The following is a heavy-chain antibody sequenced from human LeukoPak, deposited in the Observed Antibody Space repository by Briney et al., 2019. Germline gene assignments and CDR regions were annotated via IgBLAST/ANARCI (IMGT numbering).Heavy chain of an antibody. CDR2: ISSSGSYI. CDR3: ASTDYYGSGSSAFDI. J-gene: IGHJ3*02. D-gene: IGHD3-10*01. V-gene: IGHV3-21*01. CDR1: GFTLSSYS. Sequence: PGGSLRLSCAASGFTLSSYSMNWVRQAPGKGLEWVSSISSSGSYIYYADSVKGRFTISRDNAKNSLYLQMNSLRAEDTAVYYCASTDYYGSGSSAFDIWGQGTMVTVSS.